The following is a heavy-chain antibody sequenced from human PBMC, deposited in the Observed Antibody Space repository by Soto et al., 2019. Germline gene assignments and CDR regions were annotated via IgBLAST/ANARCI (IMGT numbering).Heavy chain of an antibody. CDR2: ISGSGNYT. Sequence: GGSLRLSCAASGFTFSSYSMNWVRQAPGKGLEWVSSISGSGNYTHYADFLRGRFTISRDNAKTSLYLQMNSLRAEDTAVYYCAREGINNYNEYYFDSWGQGAVVTVSS. CDR1: GFTFSSYS. D-gene: IGHD4-4*01. V-gene: IGHV3-21*01. J-gene: IGHJ4*02. CDR3: AREGINNYNEYYFDS.